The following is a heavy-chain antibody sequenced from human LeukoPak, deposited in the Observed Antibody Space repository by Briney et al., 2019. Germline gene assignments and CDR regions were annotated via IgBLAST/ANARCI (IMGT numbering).Heavy chain of an antibody. Sequence: GGSLRLSCAASGFTFSDYYMSWIRQAPGKGLEWVSYISSSGSTIYYADSVKGRFTISRDNAKNSLYLQMNSLRAEDTAVYYCARVAYGFGSNWADRHYDYWGQGTLVTVSS. J-gene: IGHJ4*02. CDR2: ISSSGSTI. CDR1: GFTFSDYY. CDR3: ARVAYGFGSNWADRHYDY. D-gene: IGHD3-10*01. V-gene: IGHV3-11*01.